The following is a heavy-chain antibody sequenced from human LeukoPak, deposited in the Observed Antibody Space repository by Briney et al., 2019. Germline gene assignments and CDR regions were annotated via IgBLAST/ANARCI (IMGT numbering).Heavy chain of an antibody. D-gene: IGHD3-10*01. J-gene: IGHJ4*02. CDR1: GYTFTGYY. Sequence: GASVKVSCKASGYTFTGYYMHWVRQAPGQGLEWMGWISAYNGNTNYAQKLQGRVTMTTDTSTSTAYMELRSLRSDDTAVYYCARDWGYYGSGSYYDYWGQGTLVTVSS. CDR2: ISAYNGNT. V-gene: IGHV1-18*04. CDR3: ARDWGYYGSGSYYDY.